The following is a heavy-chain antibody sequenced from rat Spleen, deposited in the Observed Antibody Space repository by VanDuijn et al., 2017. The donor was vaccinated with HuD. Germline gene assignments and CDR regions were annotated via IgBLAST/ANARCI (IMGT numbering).Heavy chain of an antibody. Sequence: QVQLKESGPGLVQPSQTLSLTCTVAGFSLTSFNVHWVRQPPGKGLEWMGVIWGDGSTAYNSALKSRLSISRDTSKSQVFLKMNSLQTEDTATYYCARVWDTYYGYNYYFDYWGQGVMVTVSS. J-gene: IGHJ2*01. CDR3: ARVWDTYYGYNYYFDY. CDR1: GFSLTSFN. D-gene: IGHD1-9*01. V-gene: IGHV2-41*01. CDR2: IWGDGST.